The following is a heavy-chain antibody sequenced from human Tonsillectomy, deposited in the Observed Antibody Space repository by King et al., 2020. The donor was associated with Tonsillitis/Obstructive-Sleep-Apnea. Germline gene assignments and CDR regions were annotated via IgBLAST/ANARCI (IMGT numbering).Heavy chain of an antibody. Sequence: VQLQESGPGLVKPSQTLSLTCTVSGGSISSGGYYWSWIRQHPGQGLEWIGYIYYSGSTYYNPSLKSRVTISVDTSKNQFSLKLSSVTAADTAVYYCARGSDANKRYDYWGQGTLFTVSS. J-gene: IGHJ4*02. CDR2: IYYSGST. D-gene: IGHD1-26*01. V-gene: IGHV4-31*03. CDR1: GGSISSGGYY. CDR3: ARGSDANKRYDY.